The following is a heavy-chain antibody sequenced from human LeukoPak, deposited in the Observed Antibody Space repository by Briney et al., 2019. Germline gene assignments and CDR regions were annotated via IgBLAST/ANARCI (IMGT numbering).Heavy chain of an antibody. CDR1: GYTFTSYG. Sequence: ASVKVSCKASGYTFTSYGISWVRQAPGQGLEWMGWISAYNGNTNYAQKLQGRVAMTTDTSTSTAYMELRSLRSDDTAVYYCARVHSYYYGSGSYCSDYWGQGTLVTVSS. CDR3: ARVHSYYYGSGSYCSDY. V-gene: IGHV1-18*01. CDR2: ISAYNGNT. D-gene: IGHD3-10*01. J-gene: IGHJ4*02.